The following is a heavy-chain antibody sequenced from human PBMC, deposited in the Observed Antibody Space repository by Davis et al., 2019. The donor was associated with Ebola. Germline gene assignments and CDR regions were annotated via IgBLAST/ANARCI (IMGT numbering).Heavy chain of an antibody. D-gene: IGHD6-19*01. CDR2: INHSGST. V-gene: IGHV4-34*01. CDR1: VGSFSGYY. CDR3: ARGPSVAGFNYFDY. Sequence: SETLSLTCAVYVGSFSGYYWSWIRQPPGEGLEWIGEINHSGSTNYNPSLMSRVTISADTSKNQFSLKLSSVTAADTAVYYCARGPSVAGFNYFDYWGQGTLVTVSS. J-gene: IGHJ4*02.